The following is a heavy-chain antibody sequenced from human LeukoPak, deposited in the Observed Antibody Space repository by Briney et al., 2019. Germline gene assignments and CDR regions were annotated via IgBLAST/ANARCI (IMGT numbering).Heavy chain of an antibody. CDR3: ARGGVGAPFDY. CDR2: ISYDGSNK. J-gene: IGHJ4*02. V-gene: IGHV3-30-3*01. D-gene: IGHD1-26*01. CDR1: GFTFSSYA. Sequence: GGSLRLSCAASGFTFSSYAMHWVRQAPGKGLEWVAVISYDGSNKYYADSVKGRFTISRDNSKNTLYLQMNSLRAEDTAVYYCARGGVGAPFDYWGQGTLATVSS.